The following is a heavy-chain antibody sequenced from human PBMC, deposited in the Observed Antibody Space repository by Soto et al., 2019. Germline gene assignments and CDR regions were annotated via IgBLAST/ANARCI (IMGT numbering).Heavy chain of an antibody. CDR2: IYYSGST. V-gene: IGHV4-59*01. J-gene: IGHJ4*02. D-gene: IGHD6-13*01. CDR1: GGSISSYY. CDR3: ALAATGTGLFDY. Sequence: SETLSLTCTVSGGSISSYYWSWIRQPPGKGLEWIGYIYYSGSTNYNPSLKSRVTISVDTSKNQFSLKLSSVTAADTAVYYCALAATGTGLFDYWGQGTLVTVSS.